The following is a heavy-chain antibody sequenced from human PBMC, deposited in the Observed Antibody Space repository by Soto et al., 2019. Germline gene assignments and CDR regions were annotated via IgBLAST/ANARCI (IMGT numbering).Heavy chain of an antibody. CDR3: ARVAAAGVSSVFYYYYGMDV. Sequence: ASVKVSCKASGYTFTTYGITWVRQAPGQGLEWMGWISAYNGNTNYAQKVQDRVTMTIDTSTSTAYMELRSLRSDDTAIYFCARVAAAGVSSVFYYYYGMDVWGQGTTVTVSS. CDR2: ISAYNGNT. J-gene: IGHJ6*02. V-gene: IGHV1-18*01. CDR1: GYTFTTYG. D-gene: IGHD6-13*01.